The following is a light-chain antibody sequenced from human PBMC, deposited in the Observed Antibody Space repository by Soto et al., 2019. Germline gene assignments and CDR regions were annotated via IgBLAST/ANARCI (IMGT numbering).Light chain of an antibody. CDR1: QSVRSN. CDR3: QHYNSYSEA. Sequence: EKVMTQSPATLSVSPGERATLSCRASQSVRSNLAWYQQKPGQAPRLLIYDSSSRATGIPARFSGSGSGTEFTLTISSLQPDDFATYYCQHYNSYSEAFGQGTKVDIK. CDR2: DSS. V-gene: IGKV3D-15*01. J-gene: IGKJ1*01.